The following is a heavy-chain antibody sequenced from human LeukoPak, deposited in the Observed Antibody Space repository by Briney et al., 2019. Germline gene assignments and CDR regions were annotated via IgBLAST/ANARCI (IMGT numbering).Heavy chain of an antibody. CDR1: GFTFVDYS. CDR3: ARDPLRYLRVGHYDY. D-gene: IGHD3-9*01. V-gene: IGHV3-21*01. Sequence: GGSLRLSCTVSGFTFVDYSMTWVRQVPGKGLEWVSSIDYDSSHIYYAASVRGRFTISRDNARNSVYLQMNSLRVEDTAVYYCARDPLRYLRVGHYDYWGQGTLVAVSS. J-gene: IGHJ4*02. CDR2: IDYDSSHI.